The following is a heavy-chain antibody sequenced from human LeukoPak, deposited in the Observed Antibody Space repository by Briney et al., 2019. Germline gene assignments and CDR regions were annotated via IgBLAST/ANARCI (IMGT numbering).Heavy chain of an antibody. V-gene: IGHV4-34*01. J-gene: IGHJ4*02. D-gene: IGHD6-19*01. CDR3: ARGAPPYSSGWYGRFDY. CDR2: INHSGST. Sequence: PSETLSLTCAVYGGSFSGYYWSWIRQPPGKGLEWIGEINHSGSTNYNPSLKSRVTVSVDTSKNQFSLKLSSVTAADTAVYCCARGAPPYSSGWYGRFDYWGQGTLVTVSS. CDR1: GGSFSGYY.